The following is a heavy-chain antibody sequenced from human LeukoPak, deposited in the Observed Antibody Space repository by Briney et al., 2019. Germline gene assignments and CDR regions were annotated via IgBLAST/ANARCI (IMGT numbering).Heavy chain of an antibody. Sequence: SETLSLTCAVSGGSISSYYWSWIRQPPGKGLEWIGYIYYSGSTNYNPSLKSRVTISVDTSKNQFSLRLSSVTAADTAVYYCARVTGYMIEDYFDYWGQGTLVTVSS. CDR1: GGSISSYY. CDR3: ARVTGYMIEDYFDY. J-gene: IGHJ4*02. V-gene: IGHV4-59*01. D-gene: IGHD3-22*01. CDR2: IYYSGST.